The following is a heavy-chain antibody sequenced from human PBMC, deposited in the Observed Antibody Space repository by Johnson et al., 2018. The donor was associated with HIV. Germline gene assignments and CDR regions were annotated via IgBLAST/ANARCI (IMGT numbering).Heavy chain of an antibody. CDR3: AKNQEVSREDAFDI. CDR1: GLSFSNFG. CDR2: IYSGGST. V-gene: IGHV3-NL1*01. J-gene: IGHJ3*02. Sequence: QVQLVESGGGVVQPGKSLTLSCVGSGLSFSNFGIHWVRQAPGKGPEWVAVIYSGGSTYYADSVKGRFTISRDNSKNTLYLQMNSLRAEDTAVYYCAKNQEVSREDAFDIWGQGTMVTVSS. D-gene: IGHD3-3*02.